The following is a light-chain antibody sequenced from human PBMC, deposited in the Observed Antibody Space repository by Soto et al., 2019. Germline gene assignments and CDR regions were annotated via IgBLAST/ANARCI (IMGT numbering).Light chain of an antibody. V-gene: IGKV1-9*01. J-gene: IGKJ4*01. CDR3: QQLESYPST. CDR2: AAS. Sequence: IGLTQSRSSLSAWGGDRFTITCGASQGISNFLAWYKQKPGKAPKLLIYAASTLQSGVPSRFSGSGSGTDFTLTISSLQPEDFATYYCQQLESYPSTFGGGTKVDIK. CDR1: QGISNF.